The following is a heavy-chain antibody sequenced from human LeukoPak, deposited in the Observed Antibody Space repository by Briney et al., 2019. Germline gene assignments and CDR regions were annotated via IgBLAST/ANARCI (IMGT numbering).Heavy chain of an antibody. CDR1: GFTLHSYS. CDR3: ARDRLLWFGELLENDY. V-gene: IGHV3-21*01. CDR2: ISSSSSYI. Sequence: GSLRLFCAASGFTLHSYSLKWVRPAPGKGLEWVSSISSSSSYIYYADSVKGRFTISRDNAKNSLYLQMNSLRAEDTAVYYCARDRLLWFGELLENDYWGQGTLVTVSS. D-gene: IGHD3-10*01. J-gene: IGHJ4*02.